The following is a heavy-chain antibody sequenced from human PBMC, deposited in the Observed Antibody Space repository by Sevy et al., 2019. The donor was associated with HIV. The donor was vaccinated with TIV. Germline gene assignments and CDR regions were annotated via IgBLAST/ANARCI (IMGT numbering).Heavy chain of an antibody. CDR2: FKSKAHGGTA. J-gene: IGHJ4*02. D-gene: IGHD1-26*01. V-gene: IGHV3-49*04. CDR1: GFTFGDYC. Sequence: GESLKISCATSGFTFGDYCMSWVRQAPGKGLEWISFFKSKAHGGTAENAASVKDRFTISRDDSKGIVYLQMNNLKTGDTAVYFCTRWSGSQSIFDYWGQGTLVTVSS. CDR3: TRWSGSQSIFDY.